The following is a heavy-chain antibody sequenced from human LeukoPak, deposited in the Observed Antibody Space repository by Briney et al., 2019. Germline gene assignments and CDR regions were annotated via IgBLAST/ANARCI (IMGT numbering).Heavy chain of an antibody. CDR2: INHSGST. CDR1: GGSFSGYY. D-gene: IGHD2-15*01. CDR3: ARSGGSSARVNAFDI. V-gene: IGHV4-34*01. Sequence: SETLSLTCAVYGGSFSGYYWSWIRQPPGKGLEWIGEINHSGSTNYNPSLESRVTISVDTSKNQFSLKLSSVTAADTAVYYCARSGGSSARVNAFDIWGQGTMVTVSS. J-gene: IGHJ3*02.